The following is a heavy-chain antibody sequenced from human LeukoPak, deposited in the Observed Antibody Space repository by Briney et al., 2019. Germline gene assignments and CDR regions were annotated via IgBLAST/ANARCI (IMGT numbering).Heavy chain of an antibody. J-gene: IGHJ4*02. D-gene: IGHD4-11*01. CDR2: IYSAGST. Sequence: PGRSLRLSCTASGFTFGDYAMSWVRQAPGKGLEWVSVIYSAGSTYYADSVKGRFTISRDNSKNTLYLQMNSLRADDTAVYYCARQGYYSNYAWYVFDYWGQGTLVTVSS. CDR3: ARQGYYSNYAWYVFDY. V-gene: IGHV3-66*04. CDR1: GFTFGDYA.